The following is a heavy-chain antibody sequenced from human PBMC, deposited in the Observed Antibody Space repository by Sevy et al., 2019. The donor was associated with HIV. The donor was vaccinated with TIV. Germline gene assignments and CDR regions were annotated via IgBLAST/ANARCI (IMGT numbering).Heavy chain of an antibody. V-gene: IGHV3-23*01. Sequence: GGSLRLSCTSSGFTFSSYAMNWVRQAPGKGLEWVSTISHSGDSTYYADSVKGRFTISRDNSENTLYLQMNSLRAEDTALYYCAGRKVGDFCGGSIRGPWAGGPLFDYWGQGTLVTVSS. D-gene: IGHD3-3*01. J-gene: IGHJ4*02. CDR1: GFTFSSYA. CDR3: AGRKVGDFCGGSIRGPWAGGPLFDY. CDR2: ISHSGDST.